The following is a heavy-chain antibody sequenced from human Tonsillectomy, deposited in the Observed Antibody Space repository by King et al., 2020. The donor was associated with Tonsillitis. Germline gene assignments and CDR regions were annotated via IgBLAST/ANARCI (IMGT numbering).Heavy chain of an antibody. Sequence: VQLVESGGGLVQPGRSLRHSCAASGFTFDDCAMHWVRQAPGKGLEWVSGISWNSGSIGYADSVKGRVTISRDNAKNSLYRQMNSLRPEDTALYYCAKATGIALSYGMDFWGQGTTVTVSS. V-gene: IGHV3-9*01. CDR2: ISWNSGSI. J-gene: IGHJ6*02. CDR3: AKATGIALSYGMDF. CDR1: GFTFDDCA. D-gene: IGHD6-13*01.